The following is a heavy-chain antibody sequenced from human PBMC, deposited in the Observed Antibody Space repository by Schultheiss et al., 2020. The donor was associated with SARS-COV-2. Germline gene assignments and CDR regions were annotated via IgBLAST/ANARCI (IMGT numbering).Heavy chain of an antibody. D-gene: IGHD2-21*01. CDR3: AKDPAYCGGDCSDAFDI. CDR2: ISGSGGST. J-gene: IGHJ3*02. CDR1: GFTFSSYA. Sequence: GGSLRLSCAASGFTFSSYAMSWVRQAPGKGLEWVSAISGSGGSTYYADSVKGRFTISRDNSKNTLYLQMNSLRAEDTAVYYCAKDPAYCGGDCSDAFDIWGQGTMVTVSS. V-gene: IGHV3-23*01.